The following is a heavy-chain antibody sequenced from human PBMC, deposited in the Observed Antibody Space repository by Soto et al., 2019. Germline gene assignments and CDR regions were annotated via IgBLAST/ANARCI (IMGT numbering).Heavy chain of an antibody. D-gene: IGHD4-17*01. V-gene: IGHV3-30*18. CDR2: ISYDGNHK. CDR1: GFRFSDSG. Sequence: QVQLVESGGGVVQPGRSLRLSCAASGFRFSDSGMHWIRQAPGKGLEWAAFISYDGNHKFYAESVKGRFTISRDNFKNTVYLQMNSLRSEDTALYYCSNKDYGDYGGDYWGQGTLVTVSS. J-gene: IGHJ4*02. CDR3: SNKDYGDYGGDY.